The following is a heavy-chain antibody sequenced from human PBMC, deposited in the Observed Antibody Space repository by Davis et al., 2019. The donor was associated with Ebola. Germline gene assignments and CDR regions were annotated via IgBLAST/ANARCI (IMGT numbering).Heavy chain of an antibody. D-gene: IGHD3-22*01. V-gene: IGHV4-59*08. CDR3: ARAVITPSSYYYGMDV. CDR1: GGSISSYY. CDR2: IYYSGST. Sequence: PSETLSLTCTVSGGSISSYYWSWIRQPPGKGLEWIGYIYYSGSTNYNPSLKSRVTISVDTSKNQFSLKLSSVTAADTAVYYCARAVITPSSYYYGMDVWGQGTTVTVSS. J-gene: IGHJ6*02.